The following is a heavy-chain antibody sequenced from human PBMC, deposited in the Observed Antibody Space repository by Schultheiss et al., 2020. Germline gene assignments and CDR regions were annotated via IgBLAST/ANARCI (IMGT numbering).Heavy chain of an antibody. V-gene: IGHV3-11*01. J-gene: IGHJ6*02. Sequence: GGSLRLSCAASGFTFSDYYMSWIRQAPGKGLEWVSYISSSASTTYYADSVKGRFTISRDNAKNSLYLQMNSLRAEDTAVYFCARDKRRVAVAGSVVFYYYGMDVWGQGTTVTVSS. CDR3: ARDKRRVAVAGSVVFYYYGMDV. CDR1: GFTFSDYY. CDR2: ISSSASTT. D-gene: IGHD6-19*01.